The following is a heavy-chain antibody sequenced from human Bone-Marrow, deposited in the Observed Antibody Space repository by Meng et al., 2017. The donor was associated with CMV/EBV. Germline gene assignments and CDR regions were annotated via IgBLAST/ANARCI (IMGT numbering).Heavy chain of an antibody. CDR3: ATRSASDY. CDR1: GFTFNTYW. J-gene: IGHJ4*02. V-gene: IGHV3-7*01. CDR2: IKEDGSEK. D-gene: IGHD2-2*01. Sequence: GGSLRLSCAGSGFTFNTYWMSWVRPAPGKGLGWVASIKEDGSEKYYVDSVKDRFTSSRDNANNSLYLQVNSLRAEDTAVYHCATRSASDYWGQGMLVTVSS.